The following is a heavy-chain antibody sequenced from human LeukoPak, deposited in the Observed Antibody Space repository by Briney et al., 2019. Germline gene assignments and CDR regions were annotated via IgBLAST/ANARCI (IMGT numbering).Heavy chain of an antibody. V-gene: IGHV4-39*02. CDR2: IYYSGST. D-gene: IGHD5-12*01. Sequence: PSETLSLTCTVSGGSISSSSYYWVWLRQPPGKGLEGSGSIYYSGSTYYNPSLNSRVTISVDTSKTRFSLKRRSVPAADTAVYLGVATITLLGPYYYSMDVWGKGTTVTVSS. J-gene: IGHJ6*03. CDR1: GGSISSSSYY. CDR3: VATITLLGPYYYSMDV.